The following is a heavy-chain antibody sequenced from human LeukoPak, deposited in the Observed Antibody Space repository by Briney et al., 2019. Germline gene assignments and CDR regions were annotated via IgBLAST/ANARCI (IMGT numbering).Heavy chain of an antibody. V-gene: IGHV3-33*01. CDR1: GFTFSSYG. Sequence: GGSLRLSCAAAGFTFSSYGMHWVRQAPGKGLEWVAVIWYDGSNKYYADSVKGRFTISRDNSKNTLYLQMNSLRAEDTAVYYCARDIVVVPAEYCFDYWGQGTLVTVSS. CDR2: IWYDGSNK. CDR3: ARDIVVVPAEYCFDY. D-gene: IGHD2-2*01. J-gene: IGHJ4*02.